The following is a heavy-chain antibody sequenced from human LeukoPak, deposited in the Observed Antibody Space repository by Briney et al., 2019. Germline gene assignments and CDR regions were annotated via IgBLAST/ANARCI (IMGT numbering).Heavy chain of an antibody. CDR1: GFTFTNYG. D-gene: IGHD6-19*01. CDR3: ARGSVAGTREFDY. V-gene: IGHV1-18*01. J-gene: IGHJ4*02. Sequence: GASVKVSCKASGFTFTNYGIGWVRQAPGQGLEWMGWITAYNANTNSAQNIQGRVIMTTDTSTNTAYMELRSLTSDDTAVYYCARGSVAGTREFDYWGQGTLVTVSS. CDR2: ITAYNANT.